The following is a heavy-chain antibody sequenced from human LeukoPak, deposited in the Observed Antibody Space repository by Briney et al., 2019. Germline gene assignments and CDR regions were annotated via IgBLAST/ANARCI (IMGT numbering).Heavy chain of an antibody. CDR2: ISNSDGNT. D-gene: IGHD1-26*01. V-gene: IGHV3-23*01. CDR1: GFTFSSYA. J-gene: IGHJ4*02. Sequence: GGSLRLSCIASGFTFSSYAMSWVRQAPGKGLEWASTISNSDGNTYYADSVKGRFTISRDNPRNTLYLQMNSLRAEDTAMYHCAKEWEFTYWGQGTLVTVSS. CDR3: AKEWEFTY.